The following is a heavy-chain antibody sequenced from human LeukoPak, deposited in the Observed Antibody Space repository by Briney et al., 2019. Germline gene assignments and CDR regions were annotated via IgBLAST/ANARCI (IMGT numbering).Heavy chain of an antibody. V-gene: IGHV4-34*01. Sequence: SETLSLTCAVSGGSFSGFYWSWIRQPPGKGLEWIGEMHHSGATSYKPSLRSRVTISGGTSKNQFSLNLNSVTAADTAVYYCARGDGLYSGTLGGFDYWGQGTLVTVSS. CDR1: GGSFSGFY. CDR2: MHHSGAT. J-gene: IGHJ4*02. D-gene: IGHD1-26*01. CDR3: ARGDGLYSGTLGGFDY.